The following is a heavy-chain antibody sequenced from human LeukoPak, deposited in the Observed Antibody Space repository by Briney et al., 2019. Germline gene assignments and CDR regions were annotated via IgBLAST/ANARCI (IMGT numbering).Heavy chain of an antibody. D-gene: IGHD3-10*01. J-gene: IGHJ6*02. CDR3: AKGVTYGSPHGMDV. V-gene: IGHV3-23*01. CDR1: GFTVSSNY. Sequence: GGSLRLSCAASGFTVSSNYMNWVRQGPGKGLEWVSGISASGGSTFHADSVKGRFTISRDNSKNTVNLQMNSLRVEDTAVYYCAKGVTYGSPHGMDVWGQGTTVTVSS. CDR2: ISASGGST.